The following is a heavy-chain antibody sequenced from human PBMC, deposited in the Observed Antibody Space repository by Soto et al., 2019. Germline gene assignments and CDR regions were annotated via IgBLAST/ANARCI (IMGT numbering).Heavy chain of an antibody. J-gene: IGHJ3*02. V-gene: IGHV1-46*01. CDR2: INPSGGST. CDR3: ARDSGTIFGVVTIGAFDI. CDR1: GYTFTSYY. Sequence: GASVKVSCKASGYTFTSYYMHWVRQAPGQGLEWMGIINPSGGSTSYAQKFQGRVTMTTDTSTSTAYMELRSLRSDDTAVYYCARDSGTIFGVVTIGAFDIWGQGTMVTVSS. D-gene: IGHD3-3*01.